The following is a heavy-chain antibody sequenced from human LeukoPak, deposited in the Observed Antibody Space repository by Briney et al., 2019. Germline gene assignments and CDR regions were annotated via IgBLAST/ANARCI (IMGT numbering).Heavy chain of an antibody. CDR3: ARLGAYGDLNWFDP. D-gene: IGHD4-17*01. CDR1: GGPTTTSY. CDR2: IHYGGST. J-gene: IGHJ5*02. Sequence: SETLSLTCTVSGGPTTTSYWSWIRQPPGKGLEWIGYIHYGGSTKYNPSLKSRVTISVDTSKNQLSLKLSSVTAADTAVHYCARLGAYGDLNWFDPWGQGTLVTVSS. V-gene: IGHV4-59*08.